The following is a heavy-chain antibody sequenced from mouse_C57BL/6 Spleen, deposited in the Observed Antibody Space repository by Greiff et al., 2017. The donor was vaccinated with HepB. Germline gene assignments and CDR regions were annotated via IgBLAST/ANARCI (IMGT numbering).Heavy chain of an antibody. J-gene: IGHJ4*01. CDR3: AGSNPFYAMDY. D-gene: IGHD2-5*01. CDR2: INPNNGGT. CDR1: GYTFTDYY. V-gene: IGHV1-26*01. Sequence: EVQLQQSGPELVKPGASVKISCKASGYTFTDYYMNWVKQSHGKSLEWIGDINPNNGGTSYNQKFKGKATLTVDKSSSTAYMELRSLTSEDSAVYYCAGSNPFYAMDYWGQGTSVTVSS.